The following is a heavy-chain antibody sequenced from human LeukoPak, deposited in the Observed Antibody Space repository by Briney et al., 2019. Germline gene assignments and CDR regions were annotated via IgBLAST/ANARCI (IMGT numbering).Heavy chain of an antibody. V-gene: IGHV3-23*01. CDR2: ISDIGAST. J-gene: IGHJ4*02. CDR1: GFTFSSYS. CDR3: AKDRRYDCRGGPDY. Sequence: AQSLTLSCAVSGFTFSSYSMNWVRHAQGKGMEWVSGISDIGASTYYGDTVKGRFSISRDNSKNTLYLQMITLRAEDTAVYYCAKDRRYDCRGGPDYWGQGTLVTVSS. D-gene: IGHD2-15*01.